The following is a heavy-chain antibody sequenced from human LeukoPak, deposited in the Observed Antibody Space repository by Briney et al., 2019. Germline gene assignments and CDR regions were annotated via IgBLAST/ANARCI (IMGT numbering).Heavy chain of an antibody. CDR1: GYTFTDYY. D-gene: IGHD3-22*01. J-gene: IGHJ6*03. CDR2: INPNSGGT. CDR3: ARAGGDSSGYYYYYYYMDV. V-gene: IGHV1-2*02. Sequence: ASVKVSCKASGYTFTDYYMHWVRQAPGQGLEWMGWINPNSGGTNYAQKFQGRVTMTRDTSISTAYMELSRLRSDDTAVYYCARAGGDSSGYYYYYYYMDVWGKGTTVTVSS.